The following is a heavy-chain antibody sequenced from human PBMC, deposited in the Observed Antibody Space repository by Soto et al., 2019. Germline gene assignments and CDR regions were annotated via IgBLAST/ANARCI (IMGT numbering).Heavy chain of an antibody. CDR1: GGSISSGGYY. CDR3: AREVRSSGRQLWFEYYYRMDV. CDR2: IYYSGST. J-gene: IGHJ6*02. Sequence: PSETLSLTCTVSGGSISSGGYYWSWIRQHPGKGLEWIGYIYYSGSTYYNPSLKSRVTISVDTSKNQFSLKLSSVTAADTAVYYCAREVRSSGRQLWFEYYYRMDVWGQGTTVTVS. V-gene: IGHV4-31*03. D-gene: IGHD5-18*01.